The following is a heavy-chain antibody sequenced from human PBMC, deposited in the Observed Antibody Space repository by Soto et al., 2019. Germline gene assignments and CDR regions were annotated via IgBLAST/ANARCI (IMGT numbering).Heavy chain of an antibody. V-gene: IGHV3-23*01. CDR1: GFIFSSYA. Sequence: GGSLRLSCAASGFIFSSYAMSWVRLAPGKGLEWVSAISGSGRSTYYSDSVKGRFTISRDNSKNTLYLQMNSLRAEDTAVYYCAKGRLRAARFMDVWGQGTTVTVSS. CDR2: ISGSGRST. J-gene: IGHJ6*02. CDR3: AKGRLRAARFMDV. D-gene: IGHD6-6*01.